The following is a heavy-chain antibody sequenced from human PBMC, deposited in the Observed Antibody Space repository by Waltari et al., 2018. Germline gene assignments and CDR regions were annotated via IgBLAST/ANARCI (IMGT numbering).Heavy chain of an antibody. Sequence: QVQLVQSGAEVKKPGSSVKVSCKASGGTFRSYAISRVRPAPGQGLEWMGGIIPIFGTANYAQKFQGRVTITADESTSTAYMELSSLRSEDTAVYYCARDLSLDGGNSAAHDYWGQGTLVTVSS. CDR3: ARDLSLDGGNSAAHDY. CDR1: GGTFRSYA. D-gene: IGHD2-21*02. J-gene: IGHJ4*02. V-gene: IGHV1-69*01. CDR2: IIPIFGTA.